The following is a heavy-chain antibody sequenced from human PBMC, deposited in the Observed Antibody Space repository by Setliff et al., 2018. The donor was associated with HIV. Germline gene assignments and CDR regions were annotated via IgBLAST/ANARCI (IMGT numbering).Heavy chain of an antibody. CDR1: GFTFSSYG. J-gene: IGHJ4*02. Sequence: LRLSCAASGFTFSSYGLHWVRQAPGKGLEWVAFIRNDGSDKHYVESVKGRFTISRDNSKKTLYLQMNRLTAEDTAVYYCARDVSWRVRTYIDYWGQGALVTVSS. V-gene: IGHV3-30*02. CDR2: IRNDGSDK. D-gene: IGHD3-3*01. CDR3: ARDVSWRVRTYIDY.